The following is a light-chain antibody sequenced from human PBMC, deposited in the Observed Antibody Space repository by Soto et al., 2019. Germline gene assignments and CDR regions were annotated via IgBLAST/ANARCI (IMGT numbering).Light chain of an antibody. CDR3: RQSHNTPFT. CDR2: AAS. Sequence: DIQMTQSPSSLSASVGDRVTITCRASQSVTNYLNWYQHKPGKAPKLLIYAASSLQSGVPSRFSGSGSGTDFTLTISSLQPEDFATYFCRQSHNTPFTFGPGTKVDI. CDR1: QSVTNY. V-gene: IGKV1-39*01. J-gene: IGKJ3*01.